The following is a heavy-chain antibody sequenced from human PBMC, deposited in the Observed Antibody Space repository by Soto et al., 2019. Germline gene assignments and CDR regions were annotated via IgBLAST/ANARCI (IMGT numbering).Heavy chain of an antibody. CDR3: ATMIVVVMKPAVDY. CDR1: GFTFSSYA. CDR2: ISGSGGST. J-gene: IGHJ4*02. V-gene: IGHV3-23*01. Sequence: EVQLLESGGGLVQPGGSLRLSCAASGFTFSSYAMSWVRQAPGKGLEWVSAISGSGGSTYYADSVKGRFTISRDNSKNTLYLQMNSLGAEDTAVYYCATMIVVVMKPAVDYWGQGTLVTVSS. D-gene: IGHD3-22*01.